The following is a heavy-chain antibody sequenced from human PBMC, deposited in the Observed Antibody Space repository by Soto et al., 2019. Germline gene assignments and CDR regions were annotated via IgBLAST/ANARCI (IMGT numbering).Heavy chain of an antibody. Sequence: QVQLVESGGDVVQPGRSLRLSCEASGFTFSSYGMHWVRQAPGKGLEWVAVIWYDGSNKYYADSVKGRFTISRDNCKNTLYLQMNSLRAEETAVYYCARDRDGDERRTYYYGMDVWGQGTTVTVSS. V-gene: IGHV3-33*01. CDR2: IWYDGSNK. CDR3: ARDRDGDERRTYYYGMDV. D-gene: IGHD4-17*01. J-gene: IGHJ6*02. CDR1: GFTFSSYG.